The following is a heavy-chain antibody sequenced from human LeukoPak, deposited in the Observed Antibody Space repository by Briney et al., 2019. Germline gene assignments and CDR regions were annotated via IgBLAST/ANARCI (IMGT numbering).Heavy chain of an antibody. CDR1: GFTFSSYE. J-gene: IGHJ4*02. Sequence: GGSLRLSCAASGFTFSSYEMNWVRQAPGKGLEWVSYISSSDSTIYYAGSVKGRFTISRDNAKNSLYLQMNSLRAEDTAVYYCARDASSSRWGQGALVTVSS. V-gene: IGHV3-48*03. CDR2: ISSSDSTI. CDR3: ARDASSSR. D-gene: IGHD6-13*01.